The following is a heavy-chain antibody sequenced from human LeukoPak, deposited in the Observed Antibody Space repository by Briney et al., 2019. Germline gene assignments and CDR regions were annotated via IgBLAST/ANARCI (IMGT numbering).Heavy chain of an antibody. CDR1: GGSISTYY. J-gene: IGHJ3*02. V-gene: IGHV4-59*01. CDR3: ARYLVCGGSGSEDALDI. Sequence: PSETLSLTCSVSGGSISTYYWIWIRQPPGKGLEWIGYVHSDGSTTYTDYNPSLKSRITMSIDRSKNQFSLKLRSVTAADTAVYYCARYLVCGGSGSEDALDIWGHGAMVTVSS. D-gene: IGHD3-22*01. CDR2: VHSDGST.